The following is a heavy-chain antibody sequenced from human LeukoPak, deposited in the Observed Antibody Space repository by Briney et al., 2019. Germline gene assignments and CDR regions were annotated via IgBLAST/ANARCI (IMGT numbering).Heavy chain of an antibody. V-gene: IGHV4-4*02. CDR2: IYHSGST. Sequence: SETLSLTCAVSGGSISSSNWWSWVRQPPGKGLEWIGEIYHSGSTNYNPSLKSRVTISVDKSKNQFSLKLSSLTAADTAVYYCARDPYDYGDYGKGDYWGQGTLDTVSS. CDR3: ARDPYDYGDYGKGDY. D-gene: IGHD4-17*01. J-gene: IGHJ4*02. CDR1: GGSISSSNW.